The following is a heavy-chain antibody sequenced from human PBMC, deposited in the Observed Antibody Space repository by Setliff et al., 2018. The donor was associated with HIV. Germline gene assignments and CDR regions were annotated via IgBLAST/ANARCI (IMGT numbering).Heavy chain of an antibody. D-gene: IGHD6-13*01. Sequence: SETLSLTCTVSGGSINSRDYSWGWIRQPPGKGLEWIVSLPHSGATFYNPSLWSRVTTSVDTPKNQFSLKLSSVTAADTAVYYCARHIPSYSSSWYYFDYWGQGALVTVSS. J-gene: IGHJ4*02. CDR1: GGSINSRDYS. V-gene: IGHV4-39*01. CDR2: LPHSGAT. CDR3: ARHIPSYSSSWYYFDY.